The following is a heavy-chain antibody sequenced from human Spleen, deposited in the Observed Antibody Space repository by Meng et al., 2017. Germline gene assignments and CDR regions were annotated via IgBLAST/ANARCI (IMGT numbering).Heavy chain of an antibody. Sequence: GGSLTLSCAASGFTFRTYWMHWVRQAPGKGLGWVSRINSDTSSTNYADSVKGRFTISRDNAKNTLYLQMNSLRAEDTAVYYCATDRWGDSSGFYYVEYWGQGTPVTVSS. J-gene: IGHJ4*02. CDR2: INSDTSST. CDR1: GFTFRTYW. CDR3: ATDRWGDSSGFYYVEY. V-gene: IGHV3-74*01. D-gene: IGHD3-22*01.